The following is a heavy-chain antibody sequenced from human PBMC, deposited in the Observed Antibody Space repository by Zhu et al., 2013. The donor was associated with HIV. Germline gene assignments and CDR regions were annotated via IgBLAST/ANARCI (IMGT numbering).Heavy chain of an antibody. CDR1: GGTFSSYA. J-gene: IGHJ6*02. Sequence: QVQLVQSGAEVKKPGSSVKVSCKASGGTFSSYAISWVRQAPGQGLEWMGGIIPIFGTANYAQKFQGRVTITADESTSTAYMELSSLRSEDTAVYYCARAGGAAAGLYYYYGMDVWGQGTTVTVSS. CDR3: ARAGGAAAGLYYYYGMDV. D-gene: IGHD6-13*01. CDR2: IIPIFGTA. V-gene: IGHV1-69*01.